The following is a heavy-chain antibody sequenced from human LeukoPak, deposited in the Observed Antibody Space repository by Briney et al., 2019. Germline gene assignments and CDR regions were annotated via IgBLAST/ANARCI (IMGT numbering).Heavy chain of an antibody. V-gene: IGHV3-7*03. CDR2: ISRDGSER. D-gene: IGHD6-19*01. J-gene: IGHJ2*01. CDR3: ARDRGPNSSGWLNWYFDL. CDR1: GFTFSNYW. Sequence: GGSLRLSCASSGFTFSNYWMTWVRQAPGKGLEWVANISRDGSERYYVDSVKGRFTMSRDNANNSLYLQMSSLTVEDTAVYFCARDRGPNSSGWLNWYFDLWGRGTLVTVS.